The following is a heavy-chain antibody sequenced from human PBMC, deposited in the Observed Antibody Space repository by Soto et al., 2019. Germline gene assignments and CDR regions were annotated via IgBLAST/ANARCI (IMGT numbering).Heavy chain of an antibody. J-gene: IGHJ6*02. CDR2: INTKFGDT. CDR3: ARNMDYYYGPGSGNGHGF. D-gene: IGHD3-10*01. V-gene: IGHV1-2*02. CDR1: GYTFTAYY. Sequence: QVQLVQSGAEVKEPGDSVRVSCEASGYTFTAYYIHWVRQAPGQGLEWMGWINTKFGDTSYAQDCQCRVSMTRDMSVSTVYMELSRLTSDDTAIYYGARNMDYYYGPGSGNGHGFWGQGTTVNVFS.